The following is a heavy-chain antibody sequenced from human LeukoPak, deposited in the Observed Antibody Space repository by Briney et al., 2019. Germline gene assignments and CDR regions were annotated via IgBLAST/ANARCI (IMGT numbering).Heavy chain of an antibody. V-gene: IGHV3-30*18. CDR2: ISYDGSNK. Sequence: PGRSLRLSCAASGFTFSSYGMHWVRQAPGKGLEWVAVISYDGSNKYYADSVKGRFTISRDNSKNTLYLQMISLRAEDTAVYYCAKDSVVRGIAVAGTGVDYWGQGTLVTVSS. D-gene: IGHD6-19*01. J-gene: IGHJ4*02. CDR1: GFTFSSYG. CDR3: AKDSVVRGIAVAGTGVDY.